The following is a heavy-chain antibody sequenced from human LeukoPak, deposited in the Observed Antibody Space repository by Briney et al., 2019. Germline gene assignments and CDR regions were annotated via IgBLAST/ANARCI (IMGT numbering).Heavy chain of an antibody. CDR2: IYYSGST. D-gene: IGHD4-17*01. V-gene: IGHV4-59*06. J-gene: IGHJ4*02. Sequence: SETLSLTCTVSGDSISNYYWSWIRQHPGKGLEWIGYIYYSGSTYYNPSLKSRVTISVDTSKNQFSLKLSSVTAADTAVYYCARNSDYGDYFDYWGQGTLVTVSS. CDR1: GDSISNYY. CDR3: ARNSDYGDYFDY.